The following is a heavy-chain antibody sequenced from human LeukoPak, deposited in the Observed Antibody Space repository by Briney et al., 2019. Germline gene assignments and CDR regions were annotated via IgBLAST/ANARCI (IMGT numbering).Heavy chain of an antibody. J-gene: IGHJ4*02. CDR2: IKQDGSEK. CDR1: GFTFSRSW. D-gene: IGHD3-22*01. CDR3: AGYSGPRQIAY. V-gene: IGHV3-7*01. Sequence: PGGSLRLSCAASGFTFSRSWMSWVRQAPGKGLEWVANIKQDGSEKYYVDSVKGRFTISRDNAKNSLYLQMNSLRAEDMAVYYCAGYSGPRQIAYWGQGTLVTVSS.